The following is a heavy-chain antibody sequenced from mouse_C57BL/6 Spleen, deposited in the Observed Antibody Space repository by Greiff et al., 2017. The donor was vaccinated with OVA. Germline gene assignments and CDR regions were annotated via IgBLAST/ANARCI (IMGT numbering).Heavy chain of an antibody. D-gene: IGHD1-1*02. CDR1: GYTFTSYW. Sequence: QVQLKQPGTELVKPGASVKLSCKASGYTFTSYWMHWVKQRPGQGLEWIGNINPSNGGTNYNEKFKSKATLTVDKSSSTAYMQLSSLTSEDSAVYYCAKKGGGGYYLDYWGQGTTLTVSS. V-gene: IGHV1-53*01. J-gene: IGHJ2*01. CDR2: INPSNGGT. CDR3: AKKGGGGYYLDY.